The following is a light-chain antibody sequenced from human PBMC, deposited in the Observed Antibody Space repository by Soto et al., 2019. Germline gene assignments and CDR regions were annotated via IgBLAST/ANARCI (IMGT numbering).Light chain of an antibody. CDR2: DVT. J-gene: IGLJ1*01. Sequence: QSALTQPRSVSGSPGQSVTISCTGTSSNVGSYNYVSWYQQHPGKAPKVMIYDVTKRPAGVPDRFSGSTSGNSASLTITGLQAEDEADYYCCSYVCNYIYVFGPGTKVTVL. V-gene: IGLV2-11*01. CDR1: SSNVGSYNY. CDR3: CSYVCNYIYV.